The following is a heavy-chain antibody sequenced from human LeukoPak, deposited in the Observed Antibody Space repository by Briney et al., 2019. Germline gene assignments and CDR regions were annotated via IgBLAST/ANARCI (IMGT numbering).Heavy chain of an antibody. J-gene: IGHJ4*02. Sequence: GGSLRLSCAASGFTFSSYSMNWVRQAPGKGLEWVSSISSSSSYIYYADSVKGRFTISRDDAKNSLYLQMNSLRAEDTAVYYCARGKSDILTGYCDYWGQGTLVTVSS. D-gene: IGHD3-9*01. CDR3: ARGKSDILTGYCDY. CDR1: GFTFSSYS. V-gene: IGHV3-21*01. CDR2: ISSSSSYI.